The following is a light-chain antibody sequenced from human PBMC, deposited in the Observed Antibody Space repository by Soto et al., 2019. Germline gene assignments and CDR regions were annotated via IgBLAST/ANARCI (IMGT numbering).Light chain of an antibody. J-gene: IGKJ4*01. V-gene: IGKV1-27*01. CDR2: AAS. CDR3: QQYNNDPDT. CDR1: QRINNY. Sequence: DMQMTQSRSSLYASVGDRVTITCRASQRINNYLAWYQQKPGKVPRLLIYAASTLQSGVPSRFSGSGSGTDVTLTISSLRPEDVATYYCQQYNNDPDTFGRGTTVEI.